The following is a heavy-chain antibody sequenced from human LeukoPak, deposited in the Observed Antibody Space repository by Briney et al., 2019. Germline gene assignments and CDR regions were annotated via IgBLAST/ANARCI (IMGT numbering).Heavy chain of an antibody. CDR3: AREGSNYYGSGSYSPPDY. CDR1: GFTFDDYA. D-gene: IGHD3-10*01. CDR2: ISWNSGSI. Sequence: PGRSLRLSCAASGFTFDDYAMHWVRQAPGKGLEWVSGISWNSGSIGYADSVKGRFTISRDNAKNSLYLQMNSLRAEDTAVYYCAREGSNYYGSGSYSPPDYWGQGTLVTVSS. J-gene: IGHJ4*02. V-gene: IGHV3-9*01.